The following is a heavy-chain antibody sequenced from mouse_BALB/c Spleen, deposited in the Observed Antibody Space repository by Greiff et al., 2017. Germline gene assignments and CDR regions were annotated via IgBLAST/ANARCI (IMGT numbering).Heavy chain of an antibody. J-gene: IGHJ2*01. V-gene: IGHV14-3*02. CDR3: ARGDFDY. CDR2: IDPANGNT. CDR1: GFNIKDTY. Sequence: VHVKQSGAELVKPGASVKLSCTASGFNIKDTYMHWVKQRPEQGLEWIGRIDPANGNTKYDPKFQGKATITADTSSNTAYLQLSSLTSEDPAVYYCARGDFDYWGQGTTLTVSS.